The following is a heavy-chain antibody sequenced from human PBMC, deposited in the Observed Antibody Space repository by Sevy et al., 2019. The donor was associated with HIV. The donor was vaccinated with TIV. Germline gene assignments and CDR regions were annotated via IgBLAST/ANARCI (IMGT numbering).Heavy chain of an antibody. D-gene: IGHD1-26*01. Sequence: GGSLRLSCAASGFTFSTYWMHWVRQAPGKGLVWVSRINSDGNYRSYVESVKGRFTISRDNAKNSLYLQMNSLRAEDAAVYYCARCRVVAADYYFDYWGRGTLVTVSS. CDR3: ARCRVVAADYYFDY. J-gene: IGHJ4*02. CDR2: INSDGNYR. CDR1: GFTFSTYW. V-gene: IGHV3-74*01.